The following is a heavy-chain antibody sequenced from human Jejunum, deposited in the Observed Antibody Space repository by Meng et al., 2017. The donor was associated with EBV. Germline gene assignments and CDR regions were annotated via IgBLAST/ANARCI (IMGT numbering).Heavy chain of an antibody. D-gene: IGHD5-12*01. J-gene: IGHJ4*02. CDR1: GFTFNSNW. CDR2: IDHTGTST. Sequence: EVQLVESGGGLVQPGGSLSFSCTGSGFTFNSNWMHWVRQAPGKGLVWVSRIDHTGTSTSYADSVKGRFTISRDNAKNTLYLELNSLRPEDTAVYYCARAEFSGPSLVYWGQGTLVTVSS. V-gene: IGHV3-74*01. CDR3: ARAEFSGPSLVY.